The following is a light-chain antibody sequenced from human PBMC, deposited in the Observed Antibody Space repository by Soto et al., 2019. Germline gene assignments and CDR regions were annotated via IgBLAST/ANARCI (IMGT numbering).Light chain of an antibody. CDR3: QQYSDLPMT. J-gene: IGKJ5*01. Sequence: EIVLTQSPGTLSLSPGERATLSCRVSQSVSTNLAWYQQKPGQAPRLLIYGASRRATGIPDRFSGSASGTDFTLTISRLEPEDFAVYFCQQYSDLPMTFGQGTRLEI. CDR2: GAS. CDR1: QSVSTN. V-gene: IGKV3-20*01.